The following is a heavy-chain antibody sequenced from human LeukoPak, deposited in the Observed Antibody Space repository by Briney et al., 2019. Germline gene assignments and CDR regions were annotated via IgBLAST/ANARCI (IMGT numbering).Heavy chain of an antibody. J-gene: IGHJ3*02. D-gene: IGHD3-16*02. Sequence: PGGSLRLSCAASGFTFSSYSMNWVRQAPGKGLEWVSYISSSSSTIYYADSVKGRFTISRDNAKNSLYLQMNSLRAEDTAVYYCASIGNVWGSYRDLTFDAFDIWGQGTMVTVSS. CDR2: ISSSSSTI. CDR1: GFTFSSYS. CDR3: ASIGNVWGSYRDLTFDAFDI. V-gene: IGHV3-48*04.